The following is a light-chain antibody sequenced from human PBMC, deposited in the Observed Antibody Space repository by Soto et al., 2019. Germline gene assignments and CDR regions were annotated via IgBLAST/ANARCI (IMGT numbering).Light chain of an antibody. Sequence: EIVLTQSPGTVSLSQGERATLSCRAIQSVSNNYLAWYQQKPGQAPRLLIYGASNRATGIPDRFSGSGSGTEFTLTISTLQSEDFAVYYCKQYKEWPPFTFGQGTRLEI. CDR3: KQYKEWPPFT. J-gene: IGKJ5*01. CDR2: GAS. V-gene: IGKV3D-15*01. CDR1: QSVSNN.